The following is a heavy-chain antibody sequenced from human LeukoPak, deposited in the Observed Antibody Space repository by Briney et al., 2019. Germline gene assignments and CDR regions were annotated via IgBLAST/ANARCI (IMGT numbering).Heavy chain of an antibody. Sequence: ASVKVSCKASGYTFTGYYMHWVRQAPGQGLEWMGWINPNSGGTNYAQKFQGRVTMTRDTSISTAYMELSRLRSDDTAVYYCASRASGRRYYYYMDVWGKGTTVTVSS. D-gene: IGHD1-26*01. CDR3: ASRASGRRYYYYMDV. J-gene: IGHJ6*03. V-gene: IGHV1-2*02. CDR2: INPNSGGT. CDR1: GYTFTGYY.